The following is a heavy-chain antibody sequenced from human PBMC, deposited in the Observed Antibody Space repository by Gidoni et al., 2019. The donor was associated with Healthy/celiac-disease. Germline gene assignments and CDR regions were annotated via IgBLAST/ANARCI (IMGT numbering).Heavy chain of an antibody. CDR1: GYTFTRYY. V-gene: IGHV1-46*01. Sequence: QVQLVQSGAEVKKPGASVTVSCKASGYTFTRYYMHWVRQAPGQGLEWMGIINPSGGSTSYAQKFQGRVTMTRDTSTSTVYMELSSLRSEDTAGYYCARDSKGGQLWPSYYFDYWGQGTLVTVSS. J-gene: IGHJ4*02. CDR2: INPSGGST. D-gene: IGHD5-18*01. CDR3: ARDSKGGQLWPSYYFDY.